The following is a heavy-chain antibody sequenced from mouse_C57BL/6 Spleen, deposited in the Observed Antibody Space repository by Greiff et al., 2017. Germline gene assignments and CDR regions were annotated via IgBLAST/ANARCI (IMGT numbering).Heavy chain of an antibody. CDR3: ARPVGYYEYFDV. Sequence: EVKLMESGGGLVKPGGSLKLSCAASGFTFSDYGMHWVRQAPEKGLEWVAYISSGSSTIYYADTVKGRFTISRDNAKNTLFLQMTSLRSEDTAMYYCARPVGYYEYFDVWGTGTTVTVSS. V-gene: IGHV5-17*01. CDR2: ISSGSSTI. CDR1: GFTFSDYG. J-gene: IGHJ1*03. D-gene: IGHD2-3*01.